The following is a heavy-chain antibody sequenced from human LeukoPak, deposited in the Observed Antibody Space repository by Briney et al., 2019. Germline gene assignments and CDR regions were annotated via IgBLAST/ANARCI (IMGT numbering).Heavy chain of an antibody. J-gene: IGHJ4*02. CDR3: AKYDVGTGMVLGHLDY. D-gene: IGHD5-18*01. V-gene: IGHV3-21*04. CDR2: ISSSSSYI. Sequence: GGSLRLSCAASGFTFSSYSINWVRQAPGKGLEWVSSISSSSSYIYYADSVKGRFTISRDNSKNTVYLQMSSLRAEDTAVDYCAKYDVGTGMVLGHLDYWGQGTLVTVSS. CDR1: GFTFSSYS.